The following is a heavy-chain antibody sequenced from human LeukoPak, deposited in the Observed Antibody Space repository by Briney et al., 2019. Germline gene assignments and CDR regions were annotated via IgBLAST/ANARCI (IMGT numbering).Heavy chain of an antibody. CDR3: ARRSWYHRFDP. Sequence: GGSLRLSCAASGFTFDDYGLSWVRQAPGKGLEWVSGINWNGGSTGYADSVKGRFTISRDNAKNSLYLQMNSLRAEDTALYYCARRSWYHRFDPWGQGTLVTVSS. J-gene: IGHJ5*02. V-gene: IGHV3-20*04. CDR1: GFTFDDYG. D-gene: IGHD6-13*01. CDR2: INWNGGST.